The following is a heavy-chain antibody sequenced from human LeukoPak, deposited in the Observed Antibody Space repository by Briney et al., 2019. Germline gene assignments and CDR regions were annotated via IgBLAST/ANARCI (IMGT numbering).Heavy chain of an antibody. J-gene: IGHJ4*02. V-gene: IGHV4-59*11. CDR1: GGSISSHY. CDR2: IYYSGST. CDR3: ARYYYSNYEYYFDY. Sequence: PSETLSLTCAVSGGSISSHYWSWIRQPPGKGLEWIGYIYYSGSTNYNPSLKSRVTISVDTSKNQFSLKLSSVTAADTAVYYSARYYYSNYEYYFDYWGQGTLVTVSS. D-gene: IGHD4-11*01.